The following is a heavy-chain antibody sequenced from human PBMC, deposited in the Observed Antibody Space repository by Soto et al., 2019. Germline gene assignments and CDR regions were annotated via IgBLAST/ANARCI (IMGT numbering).Heavy chain of an antibody. D-gene: IGHD2-15*01. J-gene: IGHJ4*02. V-gene: IGHV1-46*03. CDR1: GYTFTSYY. Sequence: ASVKVSCKTSGYTFTSYYMHWVRQAPGQGLEWMGIINPSGGSTSYAQKFQGRVTMTRDTSTSTVYMELSSLRSEDTAVYYCALGYCSGGSCYSGPGDLDYWGQGTLVTVSS. CDR3: ALGYCSGGSCYSGPGDLDY. CDR2: INPSGGST.